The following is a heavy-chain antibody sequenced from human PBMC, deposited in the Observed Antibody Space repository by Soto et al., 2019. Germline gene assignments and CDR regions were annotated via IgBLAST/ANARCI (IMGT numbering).Heavy chain of an antibody. CDR1: GFTFSTYA. D-gene: IGHD3-3*01. V-gene: IGHV3-23*04. CDR2: LYGSGGGI. J-gene: IGHJ4*02. CDR3: AKDRQPDGFWPFDH. Sequence: EVQLVESGGGLVQPGGSLRLSCVASGFTFSTYAMSWVRQAPGQGLEWLCGLYGSGGGISYADSVKGRFTISRDNSRNTLYLQMYSLRSDDTAIYYCAKDRQPDGFWPFDHWGRGTQIIVSS.